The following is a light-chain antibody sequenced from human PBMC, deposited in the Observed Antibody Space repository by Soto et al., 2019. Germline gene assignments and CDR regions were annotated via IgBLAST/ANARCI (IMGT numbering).Light chain of an antibody. V-gene: IGKV3D-15*01. CDR1: PSVANF. CDR3: QQYHNWWT. CDR2: GAF. Sequence: EIVLTQSPATLSLSPGERATLSCRASPSVANFVAWYQQKPGQAPRLLIYGAFNRATGIPARFSGSGSGTEFTLTISSLQSEDFAVYYCQQYHNWWTVGQGTKVDIK. J-gene: IGKJ1*01.